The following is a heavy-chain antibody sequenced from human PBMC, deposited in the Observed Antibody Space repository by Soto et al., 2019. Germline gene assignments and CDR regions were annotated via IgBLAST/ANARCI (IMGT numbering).Heavy chain of an antibody. J-gene: IGHJ4*02. D-gene: IGHD6-19*01. CDR3: ARERSGAVAGTTY. CDR2: ISAYNGNT. CDR1: GYTFTSFG. V-gene: IGHV1-18*01. Sequence: YKTSGYTFTSFGIRWVRQAPGQGLDWKGWISAYNGNTTYAQKLQGRVNMTTDTSTSTAYMELRSLRSDDTAVYYCARERSGAVAGTTYWGRG.